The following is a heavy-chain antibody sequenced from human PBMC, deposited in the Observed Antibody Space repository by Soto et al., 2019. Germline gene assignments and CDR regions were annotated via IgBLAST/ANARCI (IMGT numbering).Heavy chain of an antibody. V-gene: IGHV3-53*01. Sequence: QAVGSLRLSGVAFGLTVSGKKYVAWVRQAPGKGLEWVSALYDVDGSFYADSVKGRFTTSSDSSKTTVYLQMNGLRPDDTAVYYCASWHEREHAYDVWGQGTTVTVSS. D-gene: IGHD1-1*01. CDR1: GLTVSGKKY. CDR3: ASWHEREHAYDV. J-gene: IGHJ3*01. CDR2: LYDVDGS.